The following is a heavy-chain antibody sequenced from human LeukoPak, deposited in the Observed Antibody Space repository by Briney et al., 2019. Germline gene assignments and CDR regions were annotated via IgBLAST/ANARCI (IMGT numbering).Heavy chain of an antibody. CDR3: AKTPGGYLEY. Sequence: PGGSLRLSCAASGFTCSPCGMTWVRQAPGKGLEWVAAISSSGDSTAHADSVKGRFTISRDNSKNTVFLQMNSLRAEDTAVYYCAKTPGGYLEYWGQGTRVTVSS. CDR2: ISSSGDST. V-gene: IGHV3-23*01. J-gene: IGHJ4*02. CDR1: GFTCSPCG.